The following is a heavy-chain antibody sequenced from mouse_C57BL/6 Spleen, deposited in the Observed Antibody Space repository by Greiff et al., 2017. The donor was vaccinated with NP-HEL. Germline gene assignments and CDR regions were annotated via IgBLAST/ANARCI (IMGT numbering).Heavy chain of an antibody. Sequence: QVQLQQPGAELVKPGASVKLSCKASGYTFTSYWMHWVKQRPGQGLEWIGMIHPNGGSTNYNEKFKSKATLTVDKSSSTAYMQLSSLTSEDSAVYYCGRQLGRWYFDDWGTGTTVTVSS. J-gene: IGHJ1*03. CDR1: GYTFTSYW. CDR2: IHPNGGST. D-gene: IGHD4-1*02. V-gene: IGHV1-64*01. CDR3: GRQLGRWYFDD.